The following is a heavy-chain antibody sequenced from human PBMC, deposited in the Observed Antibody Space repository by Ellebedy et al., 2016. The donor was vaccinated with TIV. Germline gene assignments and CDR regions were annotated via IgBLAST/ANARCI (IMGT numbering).Heavy chain of an antibody. CDR1: GFTFRNFF. J-gene: IGHJ4*02. V-gene: IGHV3-23*01. CDR3: RQGHYADY. Sequence: GGSLRLXXATSGFTFRNFFMSWVRQTPGKGPEWVSTISGDGGSTYFADSVKGRFTISRDNSKNTMYLQMNSLRADDTAVYYCRQGHYADYWGQGTLVTVSS. CDR2: ISGDGGST.